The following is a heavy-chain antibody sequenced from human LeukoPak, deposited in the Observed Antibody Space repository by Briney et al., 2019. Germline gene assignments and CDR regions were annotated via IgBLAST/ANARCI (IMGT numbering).Heavy chain of an antibody. D-gene: IGHD1-26*01. Sequence: GGSLRLSCAASGFTVSSNYMSWVRQAPGKGLEWVSIIYSGAGTYYADSVKGRFTISRDNSKNTLYLQMNSLRAEDTGVYFCAREHQVAATPFDYWGQGTPVTVSS. J-gene: IGHJ4*02. V-gene: IGHV3-66*02. CDR3: AREHQVAATPFDY. CDR2: IYSGAGT. CDR1: GFTVSSNY.